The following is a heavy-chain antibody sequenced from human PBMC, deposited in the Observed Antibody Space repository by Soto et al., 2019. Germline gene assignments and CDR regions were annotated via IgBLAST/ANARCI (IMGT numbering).Heavy chain of an antibody. J-gene: IGHJ4*02. CDR2: IYWDDDK. D-gene: IGHD3-22*01. Sequence: SGPTLVNPTQTLTLTCTFSGFSLSTSGVGVGWIRQPPGKALEWLALIYWDDDKRYSPSLKSRLTITKDTSKNQVVLTMTNMDPVDTATYYCAHSFRYYYDSSGYYSFEYWGQGTLVTVSS. V-gene: IGHV2-5*02. CDR1: GFSLSTSGVG. CDR3: AHSFRYYYDSSGYYSFEY.